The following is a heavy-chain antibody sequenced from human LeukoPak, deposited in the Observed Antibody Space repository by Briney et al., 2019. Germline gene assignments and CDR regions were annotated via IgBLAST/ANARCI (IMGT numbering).Heavy chain of an antibody. CDR2: ISSSSSYI. CDR3: ASKYSYGHVDY. J-gene: IGHJ4*02. Sequence: GGSLRLSCAASGFTFSSYSMNWVRQAPGKGLEWVSSISSSSSYIYYADSVKGRLTISRDNAKNSLYLQMNSLRAEDTAVYYCASKYSYGHVDYWGQGTLVTVSS. V-gene: IGHV3-21*01. CDR1: GFTFSSYS. D-gene: IGHD5-18*01.